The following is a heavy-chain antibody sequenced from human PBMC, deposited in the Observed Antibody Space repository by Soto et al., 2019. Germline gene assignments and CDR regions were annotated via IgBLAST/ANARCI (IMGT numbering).Heavy chain of an antibody. Sequence: QVQLQESGPGLVKPSETQSLTCTVSGVSITPYFWSWIRQPAGKAPEWVGHIYASGRTTYNPSLKSRVTMFVSQTQVSLRLTSVTAADTAVYYCARHFDVDPSLDQYYFDLWGRGALVTVSS. CDR3: ARHFDVDPSLDQYYFDL. V-gene: IGHV4-4*07. CDR2: IYASGRT. J-gene: IGHJ2*01. CDR1: GVSITPYF. D-gene: IGHD3-9*01.